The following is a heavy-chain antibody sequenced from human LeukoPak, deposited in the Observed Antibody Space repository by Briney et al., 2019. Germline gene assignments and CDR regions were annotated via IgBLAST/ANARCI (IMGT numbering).Heavy chain of an antibody. CDR3: ARDRLHYGEYEKTFDY. D-gene: IGHD4-17*01. J-gene: IGHJ4*02. CDR1: GFTFSSYS. CDR2: ITFSSSII. V-gene: IGHV3-48*01. Sequence: GGSLRLSCAASGFTFSSYSMNWVRQAPGRGLEWVSYITFSSSIIYYADSVRGRFTISRDNAKNSLYLQMNSLRAEDTAVYYCARDRLHYGEYEKTFDYWGQGTLVTVSS.